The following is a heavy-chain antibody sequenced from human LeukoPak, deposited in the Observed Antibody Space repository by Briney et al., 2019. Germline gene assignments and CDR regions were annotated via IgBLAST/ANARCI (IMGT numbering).Heavy chain of an antibody. J-gene: IGHJ4*02. Sequence: PSETLSLTCAVSGGSISSSNWWSWVRQPPGKGLEWVANIKQDGSEKYYVDSVKGRFTISRDNAKNSLYLQMNSLRAEDTAVYYCVRDHYGSGSYYITLDYWGQGTLVTVSS. CDR2: IKQDGSEK. V-gene: IGHV3-7*01. CDR3: VRDHYGSGSYYITLDY. D-gene: IGHD3-10*01. CDR1: GGSISSSNW.